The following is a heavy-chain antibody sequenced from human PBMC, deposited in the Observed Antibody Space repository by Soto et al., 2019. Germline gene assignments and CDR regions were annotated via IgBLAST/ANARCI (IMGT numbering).Heavy chain of an antibody. D-gene: IGHD2-2*01. CDR2: IIPIFGTA. CDR3: ARGPRPLGYCSSTSCYVGSAFDI. J-gene: IGHJ3*02. Sequence: ASVKVSCKASGGTFSSYAISWVRQAPGQGLEWMGGIIPIFGTANYAQKFQGRVTITADESTSTAYMELSSLRSEDTAVYYCARGPRPLGYCSSTSCYVGSAFDIWGQGTMVTVSS. CDR1: GGTFSSYA. V-gene: IGHV1-69*13.